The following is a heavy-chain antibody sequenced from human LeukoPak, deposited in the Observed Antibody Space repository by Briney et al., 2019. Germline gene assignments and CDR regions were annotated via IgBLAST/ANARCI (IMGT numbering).Heavy chain of an antibody. J-gene: IGHJ4*02. CDR1: GGSISSYY. V-gene: IGHV4-59*01. CDR3: AREGGYCSSTSCLDLFDY. CDR2: IYYSGST. D-gene: IGHD2-2*01. Sequence: SETLSLTYTVSGGSISSYYWSWIRQPPGKGLEWIGYIYYSGSTNYNPSLKSRVTISVDTSKNQFSLKLSSVTAADTAVYYCAREGGYCSSTSCLDLFDYWGQGTLVTVSS.